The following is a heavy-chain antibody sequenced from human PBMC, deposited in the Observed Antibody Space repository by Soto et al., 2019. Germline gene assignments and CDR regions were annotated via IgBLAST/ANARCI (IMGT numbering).Heavy chain of an antibody. CDR2: INQDGGVK. D-gene: IGHD3-10*01. Sequence: EVQVVESGGGLVQPGGSLRLSCAASGFTFSNYWMRWVRQAPGKGLEWVADINQDGGVKHYLDSVKGRFTISRDNAKNSLDLQMNSLRVDDTAIYYCARDGTCDSGRKNDYWGQGTLVTVFS. J-gene: IGHJ4*02. CDR3: ARDGTCDSGRKNDY. CDR1: GFTFSNYW. V-gene: IGHV3-7*04.